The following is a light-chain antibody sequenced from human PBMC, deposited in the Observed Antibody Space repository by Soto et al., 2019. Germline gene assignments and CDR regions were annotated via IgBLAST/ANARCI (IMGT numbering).Light chain of an antibody. CDR1: SSDVGSYNR. V-gene: IGLV2-18*02. J-gene: IGLJ2*01. Sequence: QSALTQPPSVSGSPGQSVTISCTGTSSDVGSYNRLSWYQQPPGTAPKLIMYEVNTRPSGVPDRFSGSKSGSTASLTISGLQAEDEADYYCSSYTSSSTLAFGGGTKLTVL. CDR3: SSYTSSSTLA. CDR2: EVN.